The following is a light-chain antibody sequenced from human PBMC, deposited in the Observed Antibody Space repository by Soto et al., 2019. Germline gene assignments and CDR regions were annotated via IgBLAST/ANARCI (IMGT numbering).Light chain of an antibody. J-gene: IGLJ2*01. CDR3: SSYTTSSTLGV. CDR2: DVS. CDR1: SSDVGGYNY. Sequence: QSALTQPASVSGSPGQSITISCTATSSDVGGYNYVSWYQQHPGKAPKLMIYDVSNRPSGVSNRFSGSKSGDTASLTISGLQAEDEADYYCSSYTTSSTLGVFGGGTKLTVL. V-gene: IGLV2-14*01.